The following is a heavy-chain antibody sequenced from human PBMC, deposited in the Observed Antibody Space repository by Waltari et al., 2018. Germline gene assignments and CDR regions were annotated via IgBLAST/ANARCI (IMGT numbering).Heavy chain of an antibody. D-gene: IGHD3-22*01. CDR1: GYTLTELS. J-gene: IGHJ4*02. CDR3: ATGSRYYYDSSGYSDY. Sequence: QVQLVQSGAEVKKPGASVKVSCKVSGYTLTELSMHWVRQAPGTGLEWMGGFEPEDGETIYAQKFQGRVTMTEDTSTDTAYMELSSLRSEDTAVYYCATGSRYYYDSSGYSDYWGQGTLVTVSS. V-gene: IGHV1-24*01. CDR2: FEPEDGET.